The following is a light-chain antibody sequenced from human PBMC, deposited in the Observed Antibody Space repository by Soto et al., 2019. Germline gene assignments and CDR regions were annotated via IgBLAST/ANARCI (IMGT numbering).Light chain of an antibody. Sequence: EIVLTQSPGTLSLSPGERATLSCRASQSVSSSYLAWYQQKPGQAPRLLIYGASSRATGIPDRFSGSGSASDLTLTISRLEPEDFAVYYCQQYGSSLLTFGGGTKVEIK. V-gene: IGKV3-20*01. J-gene: IGKJ4*01. CDR1: QSVSSSY. CDR3: QQYGSSLLT. CDR2: GAS.